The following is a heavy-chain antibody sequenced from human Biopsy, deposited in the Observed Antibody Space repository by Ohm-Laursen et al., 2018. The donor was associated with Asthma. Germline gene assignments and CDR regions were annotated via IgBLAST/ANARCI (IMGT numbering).Heavy chain of an antibody. CDR3: ARVASYGDLYFGIDV. V-gene: IGHV4-30-4*01. CDR2: VFWSGTT. CDR1: GAYIGSRDHH. D-gene: IGHD4-17*01. J-gene: IGHJ6*02. Sequence: SQTLSLTCTVGGAYIGSRDHHWSWIRQSPGTGLEWIGFVFWSGTTHYNRSLERRLSISIDPTRNEFAMTLRSVTAADTAVYFCARVASYGDLYFGIDVWGPGTTVSVS.